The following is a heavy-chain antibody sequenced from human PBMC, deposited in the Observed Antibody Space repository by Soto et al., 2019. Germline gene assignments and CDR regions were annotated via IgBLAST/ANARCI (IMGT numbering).Heavy chain of an antibody. J-gene: IGHJ6*03. D-gene: IGHD3-3*01. CDR2: ISAYNGNT. Sequence: GASVKVSCKASGYTFTSYGISWVRQAPGQGLEWMGWISAYNGNTNYAQKLQGRVTMTTDTSTSTAYMELRSLRSDDTAVYYCARDPTHSYDFWFGFFLSYYSNYMDVWGKGTTVTVSS. V-gene: IGHV1-18*01. CDR3: ARDPTHSYDFWFGFFLSYYSNYMDV. CDR1: GYTFTSYG.